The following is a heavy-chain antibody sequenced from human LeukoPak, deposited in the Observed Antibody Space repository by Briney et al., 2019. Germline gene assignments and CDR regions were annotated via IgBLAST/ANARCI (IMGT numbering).Heavy chain of an antibody. CDR2: IYYSGST. Sequence: SETLSLTCTVSGVSISSYYWSWIRQPPGKGLEWIGYIYYSGSTNYNPSLKSRVTISVDTSKNQFSLKLTSVAAADTAVYYCARDRVAAAAQWFDPWGQGTLVTVSS. V-gene: IGHV4-59*12. J-gene: IGHJ5*02. CDR1: GVSISSYY. CDR3: ARDRVAAAAQWFDP. D-gene: IGHD6-13*01.